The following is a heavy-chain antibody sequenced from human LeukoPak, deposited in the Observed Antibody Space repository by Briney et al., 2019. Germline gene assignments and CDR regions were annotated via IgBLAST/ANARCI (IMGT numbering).Heavy chain of an antibody. CDR1: GFTFSSYS. Sequence: GGSLRLSCAASGFTFSSYSMNWVRQAPGKGLEWVSSISSSSSYIYYADSVKGRFTISRDNAKNSLYLQMNSLRAEDTAVYYCARGGYGVADAFDIWGQGTMVTVSS. CDR3: ARGGYGVADAFDI. V-gene: IGHV3-21*01. CDR2: ISSSSSYI. D-gene: IGHD5-12*01. J-gene: IGHJ3*02.